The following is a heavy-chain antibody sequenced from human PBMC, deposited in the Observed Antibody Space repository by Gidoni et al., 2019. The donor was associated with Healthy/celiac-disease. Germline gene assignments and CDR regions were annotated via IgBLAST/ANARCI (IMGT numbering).Heavy chain of an antibody. D-gene: IGHD3-10*01. J-gene: IGHJ5*02. Sequence: VKLVVLGGGLVQLGGSLRLPCAASAFTFSSFWMGWVGPAQGKGLEWVANMKQGGSEKYYVDSVKGRFTISRDNDKNSLYLQMNSLRAEDTAVYYCARDLRWFGFDPWGQGTLVTVSS. CDR1: AFTFSSFW. V-gene: IGHV3-7*05. CDR2: MKQGGSEK. CDR3: ARDLRWFGFDP.